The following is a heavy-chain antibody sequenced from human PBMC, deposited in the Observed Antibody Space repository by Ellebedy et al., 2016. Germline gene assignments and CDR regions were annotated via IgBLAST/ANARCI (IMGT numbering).Heavy chain of an antibody. Sequence: GGSLRLSXAASGFTFSRFDIHWVRQAQGKGLEWVAAISNDGNDENYRDSVKGRFTISRDNSKNRVYLQMNSLRVEDTAVYYCARVRSSGFYSNYDLDVWGQGTTVTVSS. CDR2: ISNDGNDE. CDR3: ARVRSSGFYSNYDLDV. D-gene: IGHD3-22*01. CDR1: GFTFSRFD. V-gene: IGHV3-30*03. J-gene: IGHJ6*02.